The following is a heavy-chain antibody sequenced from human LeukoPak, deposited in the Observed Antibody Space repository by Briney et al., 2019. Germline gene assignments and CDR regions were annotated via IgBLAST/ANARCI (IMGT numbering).Heavy chain of an antibody. CDR2: ISGSGGST. CDR1: GFPFSNAL. D-gene: IGHD3-22*01. J-gene: IGHJ4*02. V-gene: IGHV3-23*01. Sequence: GGSLRLSCAASGFPFSNALMSWVRQAPGKGLEWVSVISGSGGSTDYADSVKGRSTISRDNSKNTLYLQMNSLRAEDTAVYYCARASYYDSSGYYDYWGQGTLVTVSS. CDR3: ARASYYDSSGYYDY.